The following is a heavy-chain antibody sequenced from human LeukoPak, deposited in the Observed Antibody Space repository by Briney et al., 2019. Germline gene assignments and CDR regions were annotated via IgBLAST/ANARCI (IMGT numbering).Heavy chain of an antibody. Sequence: PSETLSLTCTVSGGSISSSSYYWGWIRQPPGKGLELIGSIYYSVSTYYNPSLKSRVTISVDTSKNQFSLKLSSVTAADTAVYYCARLGRSEGATIDWGQGTLVTVSS. CDR2: IYYSVST. V-gene: IGHV4-39*01. CDR1: GGSISSSSYY. J-gene: IGHJ4*02. CDR3: ARLGRSEGATID. D-gene: IGHD1-26*01.